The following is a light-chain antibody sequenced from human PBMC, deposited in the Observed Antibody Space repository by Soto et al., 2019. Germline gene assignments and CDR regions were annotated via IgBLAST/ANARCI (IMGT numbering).Light chain of an antibody. CDR1: SSDVGGYNY. V-gene: IGLV2-14*01. J-gene: IGLJ1*01. CDR2: AAS. CDR3: SSYTSGSTLYV. Sequence: QSALTQPRSVSGSPGQSVTISCTGTSSDVGGYNYVSWYQHHPGKAPKLMIYAASNRPSGVSHRFSGSRSGNTASLTISGLQAEDEAHYYCSSYTSGSTLYVFGTGTKLTVL.